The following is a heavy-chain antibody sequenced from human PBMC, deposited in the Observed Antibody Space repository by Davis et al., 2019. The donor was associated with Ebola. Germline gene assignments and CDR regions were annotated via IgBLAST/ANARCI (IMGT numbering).Heavy chain of an antibody. J-gene: IGHJ4*02. CDR3: ARSSRSRYYYDSSGYYYFDY. Sequence: SGPTLVKPTQTLTLTCTFSGFSLSTSGMCVSWIRQPPGKALEWLALIDWDDDKYYSTSLKTRLTISKDTSKNQVVLTMTNMDPVDTATYYCARSSRSRYYYDSSGYYYFDYWGQGTLVTVSS. CDR2: IDWDDDK. CDR1: GFSLSTSGMC. V-gene: IGHV2-70*01. D-gene: IGHD3-22*01.